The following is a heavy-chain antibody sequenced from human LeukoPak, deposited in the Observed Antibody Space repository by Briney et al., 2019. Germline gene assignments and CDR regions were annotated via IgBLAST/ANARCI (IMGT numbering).Heavy chain of an antibody. J-gene: IGHJ4*02. CDR1: EYTFTSYD. CDR3: ARRNYGSESYSRLDY. CDR2: MNPKSGNT. V-gene: IGHV1-8*01. Sequence: ASVKVSCKTSEYTFTSYDINWVRQATGQGLEWMGWMNPKSGNTGYAQKFQGRITMTSDTSISTAYMELSSLRSEDTAVYYCARRNYGSESYSRLDYWGQGSLVTVSS. D-gene: IGHD3-10*01.